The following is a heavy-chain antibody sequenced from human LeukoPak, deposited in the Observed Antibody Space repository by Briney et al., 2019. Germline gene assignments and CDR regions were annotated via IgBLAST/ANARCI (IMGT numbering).Heavy chain of an antibody. CDR3: VKDRGDGYRGFDY. V-gene: IGHV3-33*06. CDR2: IWYDGTHK. D-gene: IGHD5-24*01. J-gene: IGHJ4*02. CDR1: GFTFSSCG. Sequence: PGESLRLSCAASGFTFSSCGFHWVRQAPGKGLEWVAVIWYDGTHKYYADSVKGRLTISRDNSKNTVYLQMNSLRAEDTAVYYCVKDRGDGYRGFDYWGQGTLVTVSS.